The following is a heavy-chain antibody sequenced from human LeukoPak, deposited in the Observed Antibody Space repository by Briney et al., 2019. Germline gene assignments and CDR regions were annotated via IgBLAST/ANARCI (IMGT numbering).Heavy chain of an antibody. J-gene: IGHJ4*02. CDR3: ARRFGELVDY. Sequence: GGSLRLSCAASGFTFSSYGMHWVRQAPGKGLEWVAVIWYDGSNKYYGDSVKGRFTISRDNSKNTLYLQMNSLRAEDTAVYYCARRFGELVDYWGQGTLITVSS. D-gene: IGHD3-10*01. CDR1: GFTFSSYG. CDR2: IWYDGSNK. V-gene: IGHV3-33*01.